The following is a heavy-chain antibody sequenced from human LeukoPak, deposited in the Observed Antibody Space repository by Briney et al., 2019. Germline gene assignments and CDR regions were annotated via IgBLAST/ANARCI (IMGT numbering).Heavy chain of an antibody. V-gene: IGHV1-2*04. J-gene: IGHJ4*02. CDR1: GYTFTGYY. Sequence: GASVKVSCKASGYTFTGYYMHWVRQAPGQGLEWMGWINPNSGGTNYAQKFQGWVTMTRDTSIGTAYMELSRLRSDDTAVYYCARDLARRGYSYGSLVYWGQGTLVTVSS. D-gene: IGHD5-18*01. CDR3: ARDLARRGYSYGSLVY. CDR2: INPNSGGT.